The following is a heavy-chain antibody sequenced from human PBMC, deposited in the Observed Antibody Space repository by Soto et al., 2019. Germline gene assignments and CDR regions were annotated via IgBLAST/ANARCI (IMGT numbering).Heavy chain of an antibody. CDR2: INHSGST. CDR3: ATLSVVVPAAMLMGDDAFDI. J-gene: IGHJ3*02. Sequence: TLSLTCAVYGGSFSGYYWSWIRQPPGKGLEWIGEINHSGSTNYNPSLKSRVTISVDTSKNQFSLKLSSVTAADTAVYYCATLSVVVPAAMLMGDDAFDIWGQGTMVTVSS. D-gene: IGHD2-2*01. CDR1: GGSFSGYY. V-gene: IGHV4-34*01.